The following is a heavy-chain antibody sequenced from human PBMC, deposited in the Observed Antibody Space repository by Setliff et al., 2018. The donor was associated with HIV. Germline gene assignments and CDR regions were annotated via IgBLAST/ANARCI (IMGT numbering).Heavy chain of an antibody. CDR1: GYSISTAYY. J-gene: IGHJ2*01. D-gene: IGHD2-15*01. CDR2: VYHSGTT. V-gene: IGHV4-38-2*01. Sequence: SETLSLTCAVSGYSISTAYYWGWIRQPPGKGLEWIGSVYHSGTTYYNPSLKSRVTISVDMSNNQFSLKLTSVTAADTAIYFCARSCQSGRSDWYFDLWGRGTLVTVSS. CDR3: ARSCQSGRSDWYFDL.